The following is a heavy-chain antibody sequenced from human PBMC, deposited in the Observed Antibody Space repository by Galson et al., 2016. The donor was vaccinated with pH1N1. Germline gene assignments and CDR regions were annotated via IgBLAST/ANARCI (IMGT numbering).Heavy chain of an antibody. D-gene: IGHD6-13*01. CDR2: INPYDGNT. V-gene: IGHV1-18*01. Sequence: SVKVSCKASGYTFDMFGISWVRQAPGQGLQWMGWINPYDGNTNYAQKFQGRVTITADKSTSTAYMEVISLRSDDTAVYYCARSAAAVGNAFDMWGQGTKVTVSS. CDR1: GYTFDMFG. J-gene: IGHJ3*02. CDR3: ARSAAAVGNAFDM.